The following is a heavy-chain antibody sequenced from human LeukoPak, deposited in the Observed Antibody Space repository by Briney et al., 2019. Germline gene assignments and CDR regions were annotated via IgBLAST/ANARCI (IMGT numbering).Heavy chain of an antibody. V-gene: IGHV3-23*01. D-gene: IGHD1-1*01. CDR3: AKDLSDNYNLFDY. CDR2: ISGPGYTT. J-gene: IGHJ4*02. CDR1: GFTFRSYA. Sequence: GGSLRLSCAASGFTFRSYAMSWVRQAPGKGLEWVSVISGPGYTTYYADSVKGRLTISRDNSNNMLYLQLSSLRAEDTAVYYCAKDLSDNYNLFDYWGQGTLATVSS.